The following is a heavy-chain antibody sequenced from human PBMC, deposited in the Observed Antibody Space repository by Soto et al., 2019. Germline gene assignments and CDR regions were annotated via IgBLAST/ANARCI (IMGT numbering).Heavy chain of an antibody. V-gene: IGHV4-59*08. Sequence: QVQLQESGPGLVKPSETLSLTCTVSGGSISSYYWSWIRQTPGKGLEWIGYIYYSASTNYNPSLKSRVTISVDTSKNQFSLQLSSVTAADTAVYYCARRWGDALDIWGQGTMVTVSS. D-gene: IGHD3-16*01. CDR1: GGSISSYY. J-gene: IGHJ3*02. CDR3: ARRWGDALDI. CDR2: IYYSAST.